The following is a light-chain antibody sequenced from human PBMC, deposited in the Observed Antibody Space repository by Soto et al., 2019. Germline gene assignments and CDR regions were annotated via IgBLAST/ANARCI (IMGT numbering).Light chain of an antibody. CDR2: DND. CDR3: ATWDISLTAVL. V-gene: IGLV1-51*01. J-gene: IGLJ3*02. CDR1: TSNIAINY. Sequence: QSVLTQPPSVSAPPGQKVTISCSGSTSNIAINYVSWYQKVPGTAPTLLIYDNDKRPSVIPDRFSASKSGTAATLDISGLQTGDEADYYCATWDISLTAVLFGGGTQLTVL.